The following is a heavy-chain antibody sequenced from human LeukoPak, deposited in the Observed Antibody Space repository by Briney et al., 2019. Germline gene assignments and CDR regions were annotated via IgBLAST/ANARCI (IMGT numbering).Heavy chain of an antibody. CDR1: GFTFSSYA. D-gene: IGHD6-13*01. CDR2: ISGSGGST. V-gene: IGHV3-23*01. J-gene: IGHJ5*02. CDR3: ARGIAAAGWFDP. Sequence: GGSLRLSCAASGFTFSSYAMSWVRQAPGKGLEWVSAISGSGGSTYYADSVKGRFTISRDNSKNTLYLQMNSLRAEDTAVYYCARGIAAAGWFDPWGQGTLVTVSS.